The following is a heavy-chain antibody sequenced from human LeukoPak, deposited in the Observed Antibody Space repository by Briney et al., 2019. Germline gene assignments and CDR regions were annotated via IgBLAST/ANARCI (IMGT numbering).Heavy chain of an antibody. J-gene: IGHJ4*02. Sequence: SVKVSCKASGGTFSSYAISWVRQAPGQGLEWMGRIIPIFGTANYAQKFQGRVTITTDESTSTAYMELSSLRSEDTAVYYCARDRMRYCSGGSCYSDYWGQGTLVTVSS. CDR3: ARDRMRYCSGGSCYSDY. CDR2: IIPIFGTA. V-gene: IGHV1-69*05. CDR1: GGTFSSYA. D-gene: IGHD2-15*01.